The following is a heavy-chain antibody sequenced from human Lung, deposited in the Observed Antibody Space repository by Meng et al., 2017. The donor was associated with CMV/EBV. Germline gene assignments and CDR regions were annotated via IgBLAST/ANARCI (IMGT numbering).Heavy chain of an antibody. V-gene: IGHV1-18*01. Sequence: ASXXVSXKASGYTXTSYGISWVRQAPGQGLEWMGWISAYNGRTNYAQKFQGRVTMTTDTSTNTAYTELRSLRSDDTAVYFCARGGYSDYDVRGSDYYYGMDVWXQGTTVTVSS. D-gene: IGHD5-12*01. CDR3: ARGGYSDYDVRGSDYYYGMDV. CDR2: ISAYNGRT. J-gene: IGHJ6*02. CDR1: GYTXTSYG.